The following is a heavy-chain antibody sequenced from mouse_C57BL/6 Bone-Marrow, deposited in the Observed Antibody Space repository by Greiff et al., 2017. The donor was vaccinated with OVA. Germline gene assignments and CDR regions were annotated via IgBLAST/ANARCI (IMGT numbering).Heavy chain of an antibody. D-gene: IGHD1-1*01. CDR3: ARTIWHFACITTVVKDY. CDR2: IYPRSGNT. V-gene: IGHV1-81*01. Sequence: VQLQQSGAELARPGASVKLSCKASGYTFTSYGISWVKQRTGQGLEWIGEIYPRSGNTYYNEKFKGKATLTADKSSSTAYMELRSLTSEDSAVYFYARTIWHFACITTVVKDYWGQGTTLTVSA. J-gene: IGHJ2*01. CDR1: GYTFTSYG.